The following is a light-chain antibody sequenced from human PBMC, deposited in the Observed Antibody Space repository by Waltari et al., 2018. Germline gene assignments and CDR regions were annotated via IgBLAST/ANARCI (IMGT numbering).Light chain of an antibody. CDR1: SSAVGGYNY. CDR3: SSYISSSTLEL. J-gene: IGLJ2*01. CDR2: EVS. Sequence: QSALTQAASVSGSPGQSITISCTGSSSAVGGYNYVPWYQQHPGKAPKLIIYEVSNRPSGVSNRCSGSKSGNMASLTISGLQAEDEADYYCSSYISSSTLELFGGGTSLTVL. V-gene: IGLV2-14*03.